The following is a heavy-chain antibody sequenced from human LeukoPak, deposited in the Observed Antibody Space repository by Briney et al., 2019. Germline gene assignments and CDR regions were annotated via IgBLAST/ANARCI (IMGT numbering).Heavy chain of an antibody. V-gene: IGHV1-8*01. J-gene: IGHJ4*02. Sequence: ASVKVSCKASGYTFTSYDINWVRQATGQGLEWMGWMNPNSGNTGYAQKFQGRVTMTRNTSISTAYMELSSLRSEDTAAYYCARDYYDSSGYFDYWGQGTLVTVSS. CDR1: GYTFTSYD. CDR3: ARDYYDSSGYFDY. CDR2: MNPNSGNT. D-gene: IGHD3-22*01.